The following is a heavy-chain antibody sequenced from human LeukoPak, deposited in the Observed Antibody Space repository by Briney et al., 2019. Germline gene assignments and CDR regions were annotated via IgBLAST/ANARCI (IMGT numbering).Heavy chain of an antibody. D-gene: IGHD3-22*01. CDR2: IRYDGSNK. CDR1: GFTFSSYG. J-gene: IGHJ4*02. V-gene: IGHV3-30*02. CDR3: ARLALRKVVVIGDYFDY. Sequence: GGSLRLSCAASGFTFSSYGMHWVRQAPGKGLEWVAFIRYDGSNKYYADSAKGRFTISRDNAKNSLYLQMNSLRAEDTAVYYCARLALRKVVVIGDYFDYWGQGTLVTVSS.